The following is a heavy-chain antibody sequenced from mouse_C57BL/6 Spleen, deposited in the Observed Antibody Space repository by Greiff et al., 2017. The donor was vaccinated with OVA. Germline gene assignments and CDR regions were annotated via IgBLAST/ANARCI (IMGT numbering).Heavy chain of an antibody. V-gene: IGHV1-64*01. D-gene: IGHD2-3*01. Sequence: VQLQQPGAELVKPGASVKLSCKASGYTFTSYWMHWVKQRPGQGLEWIGMIHPNSGSTNYNEKFKSKATLTVDKSSSTAYMQLSSLTSEDSAVYYCARLGYSNANYYAMDYWGQGTSVTVSS. CDR3: ARLGYSNANYYAMDY. CDR1: GYTFTSYW. CDR2: IHPNSGST. J-gene: IGHJ4*01.